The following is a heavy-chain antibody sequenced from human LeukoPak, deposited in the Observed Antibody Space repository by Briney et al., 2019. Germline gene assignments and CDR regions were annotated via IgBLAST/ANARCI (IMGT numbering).Heavy chain of an antibody. D-gene: IGHD1-26*01. J-gene: IGHJ4*02. Sequence: SQTLSLTCTVPGGSISSGGYYWSWIRQHPGKGLEWIGYIYYSGSTYYNPSLKSRVTISVDTSKNQFSLKLSSVTAADTAVYYCARDRGGFVGATYYFDYWGQGTLVTVSS. CDR1: GGSISSGGYY. CDR3: ARDRGGFVGATYYFDY. V-gene: IGHV4-31*03. CDR2: IYYSGST.